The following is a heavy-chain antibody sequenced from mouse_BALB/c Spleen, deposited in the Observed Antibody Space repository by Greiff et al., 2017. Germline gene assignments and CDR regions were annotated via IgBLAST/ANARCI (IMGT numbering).Heavy chain of an antibody. J-gene: IGHJ2*01. D-gene: IGHD1-2*01. Sequence: EVQLQQSGAELVRPGALVKLSCKASGFNIKDYYMHWVKQRPEQGLEWIGWIDPENGNTIYDPKFQGKASITADTSSNTAYLQLSSLTSEDTAVYYCALITTAPFDYWGQGTTLTVSS. CDR2: IDPENGNT. V-gene: IGHV14-1*02. CDR1: GFNIKDYY. CDR3: ALITTAPFDY.